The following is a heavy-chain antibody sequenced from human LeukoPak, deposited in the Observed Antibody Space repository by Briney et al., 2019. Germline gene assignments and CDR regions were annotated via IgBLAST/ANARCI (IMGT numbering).Heavy chain of an antibody. D-gene: IGHD4-17*01. V-gene: IGHV4-59*12. CDR3: ASTVTTSFGRYYYGMDV. Sequence: SETLSLTCTVSGGSISSYYWSWIRQPPGKGLEWIGYIYYSGSTNYNPSLKSRVTISVDTSKNQFSLKLSSVTAADTAVYYCASTVTTSFGRYYYGMDVWGQGTTVTVSS. CDR1: GGSISSYY. J-gene: IGHJ6*02. CDR2: IYYSGST.